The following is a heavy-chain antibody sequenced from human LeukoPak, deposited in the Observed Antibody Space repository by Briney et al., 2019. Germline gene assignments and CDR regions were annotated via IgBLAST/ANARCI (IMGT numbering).Heavy chain of an antibody. CDR3: ARHRFITYDYVSSGPDFDG. CDR2: INHSGST. D-gene: IGHD3-22*01. J-gene: IGHJ4*02. Sequence: SQTLSLTRAVYGGSFCGYYWSWIRQPPGKGLEWIGEINHSGSTNYNPSLKSRVTISVDTSKNQFSLKLSSVTAADTAVDYCARHRFITYDYVSSGPDFDGWGQGTLVTFSS. CDR1: GGSFCGYY. V-gene: IGHV4-34*01.